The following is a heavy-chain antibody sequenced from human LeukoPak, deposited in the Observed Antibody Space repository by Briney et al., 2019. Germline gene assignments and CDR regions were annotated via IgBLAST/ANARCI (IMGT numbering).Heavy chain of an antibody. CDR3: AKDRWLVSDDAFDI. Sequence: PGGSLRLSCAASGFTFSSYSMNWVRQAPGKGLEWVSYISSSSGSRYYTDSLKGRFTISRDNSKNTLYLQMNSLRAEDTAVYYCAKDRWLVSDDAFDIWGQGTMVTVSS. J-gene: IGHJ3*02. CDR1: GFTFSSYS. D-gene: IGHD6-19*01. V-gene: IGHV3-21*01. CDR2: ISSSSGSR.